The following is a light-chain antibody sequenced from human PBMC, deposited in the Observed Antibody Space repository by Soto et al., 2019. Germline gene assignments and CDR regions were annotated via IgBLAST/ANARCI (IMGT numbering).Light chain of an antibody. V-gene: IGLV2-14*03. J-gene: IGLJ2*01. CDR2: NVY. CDR3: NSYTSSSTLV. Sequence: QSALTKPASVSGSPGQSITISCTGTSSDVGGYNFVSWYQQHPGKAPKLMLYNVYDRPSGISHRFSGSRSGNTASLTISGLQAEDEAHYYCNSYTSSSTLVFGGGTKLTVL. CDR1: SSDVGGYNF.